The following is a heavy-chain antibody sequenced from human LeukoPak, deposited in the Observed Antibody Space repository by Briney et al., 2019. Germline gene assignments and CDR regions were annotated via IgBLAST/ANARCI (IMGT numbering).Heavy chain of an antibody. Sequence: GGSLRLSCAASGFTFSNAWMSWVRQAPGKGLEWVGRIKSKTDGGTTDYAAPVKGRFTISRDDSKNTLYLQMNSLETEDTAVYYCTTDRGVYNYVWGSYRIAFFSYWGQGTLVTVSS. D-gene: IGHD3-16*02. V-gene: IGHV3-15*01. CDR2: IKSKTDGGTT. J-gene: IGHJ4*02. CDR3: TTDRGVYNYVWGSYRIAFFSY. CDR1: GFTFSNAW.